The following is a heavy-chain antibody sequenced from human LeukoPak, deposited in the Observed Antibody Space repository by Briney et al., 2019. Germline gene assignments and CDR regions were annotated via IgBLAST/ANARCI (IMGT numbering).Heavy chain of an antibody. Sequence: GGSLRLSCAASGFTFSSYAMHWVRQAPGKGLEWVALISYDGSNKYYADSVKGRFTISRDNSKNTLYLQMNGLRVKDTAVYYCAREVEGLDYWGQGTLVTVSS. J-gene: IGHJ4*02. CDR1: GFTFSSYA. D-gene: IGHD5-24*01. CDR3: AREVEGLDY. V-gene: IGHV3-30-3*01. CDR2: ISYDGSNK.